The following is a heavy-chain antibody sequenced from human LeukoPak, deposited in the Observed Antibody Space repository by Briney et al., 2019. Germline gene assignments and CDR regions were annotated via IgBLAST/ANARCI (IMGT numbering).Heavy chain of an antibody. CDR2: IRSKANSYAT. Sequence: SGGSLRLSCAASGFTFSGSAMHWVRQASGKGLEWVGRIRSKANSYATAYAASVKGRFTISRDDSKNTAYLQMNSLKTEDTAVYYCTRRNCSGGSCYDYXGQGTLVXVS. CDR1: GFTFSGSA. D-gene: IGHD2-15*01. V-gene: IGHV3-73*01. J-gene: IGHJ4*02. CDR3: TRRNCSGGSCYDY.